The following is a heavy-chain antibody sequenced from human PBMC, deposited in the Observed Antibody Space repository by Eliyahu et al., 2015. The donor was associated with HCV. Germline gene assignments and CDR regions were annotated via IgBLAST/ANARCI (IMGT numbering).Heavy chain of an antibody. CDR2: IKPSDGST. CDR3: TSARGYSYYFDY. D-gene: IGHD5-18*01. Sequence: QVQLVQSGXXVKXPGASXXVSCRASGNSFSKYYVHWVRQAPGQGLEWMGVIKPSDGSTSYAQKLQGRVTMSRDTSTSTVYMHLSRLSSDDTAVYYCTSARGYSYYFDYWGQGTLVTVSS. J-gene: IGHJ4*02. V-gene: IGHV1-46*04. CDR1: GNSFSKYY.